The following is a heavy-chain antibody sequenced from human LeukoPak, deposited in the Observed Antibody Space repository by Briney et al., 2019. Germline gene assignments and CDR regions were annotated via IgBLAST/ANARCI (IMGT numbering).Heavy chain of an antibody. CDR3: ATADTVTTGDFDY. CDR2: INPNSGGT. V-gene: IGHV1-2*02. J-gene: IGHJ4*02. D-gene: IGHD4-17*01. Sequence: ASVKVSCKASGYTFTGYYMHWVRQAPGQGLEWMGWINPNSGGTNYAQKFQGRVTMTRDTSISTAYMELSRLRSDDTAVYYCATADTVTTGDFDYWGQGTLVTVSS. CDR1: GYTFTGYY.